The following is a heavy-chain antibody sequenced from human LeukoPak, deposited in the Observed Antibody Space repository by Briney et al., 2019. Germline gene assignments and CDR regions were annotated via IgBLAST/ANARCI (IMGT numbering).Heavy chain of an antibody. CDR1: SGSVSSSSYY. V-gene: IGHV4-39*01. CDR3: ARWGDYYYGGSGQFDY. Sequence: SETLSLICTVSSGSVSSSSYYWGWLRQPPGKGPERIGSIYYSGSTYYNPSLKSRVTISVDTSKNQFSLKLSAAAGADTAVYYCARWGDYYYGGSGQFDYWGQGTLVTVSS. D-gene: IGHD3-22*01. CDR2: IYYSGST. J-gene: IGHJ4*02.